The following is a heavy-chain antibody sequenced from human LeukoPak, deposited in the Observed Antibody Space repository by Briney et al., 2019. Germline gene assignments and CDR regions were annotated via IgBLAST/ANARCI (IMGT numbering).Heavy chain of an antibody. CDR2: IYHSGTT. CDR1: GYSISTAYY. Sequence: PSETLSLTCTVSGYSISTAYYWGWIRQPPGKGLEWIGSIYHSGTTYYNPSLKSRLTMSVDTSKNQFPLKLSSVTAEDTAVYYCASEGIRDYYYYSMDVWGKGTTVTISS. CDR3: ASEGIRDYYYYSMDV. D-gene: IGHD1-14*01. V-gene: IGHV4-38-2*02. J-gene: IGHJ6*03.